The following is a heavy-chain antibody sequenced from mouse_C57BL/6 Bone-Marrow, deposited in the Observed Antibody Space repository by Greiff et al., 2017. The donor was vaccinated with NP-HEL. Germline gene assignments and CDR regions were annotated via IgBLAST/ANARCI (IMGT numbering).Heavy chain of an antibody. V-gene: IGHV5-4*01. CDR3: AREGDDYEGFAY. D-gene: IGHD2-4*01. Sequence: EVKVVESGGGLVKPGGSLKLSCAASGFTFSSYAMSWVRQTPEKRLEWVATISDGGSYTYYPDNVKGRFTISRDNAKNNLYLQMSHLKSEDTAMYYCAREGDDYEGFAYWGQGTLVTVSA. CDR1: GFTFSSYA. J-gene: IGHJ3*01. CDR2: ISDGGSYT.